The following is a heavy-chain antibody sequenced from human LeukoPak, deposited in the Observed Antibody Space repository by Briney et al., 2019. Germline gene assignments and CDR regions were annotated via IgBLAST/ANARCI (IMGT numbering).Heavy chain of an antibody. Sequence: SVKVSCKASGGTFSSYAISWVRQAPGQGLEWMGRIIPIFGTANYAQEFQGRVTITTDESTSTAYMELSSLRSEDTAVYYCARDGPLGYCSGGSCYSGYWGQGTLVTVSS. CDR3: ARDGPLGYCSGGSCYSGY. D-gene: IGHD2-15*01. CDR1: GGTFSSYA. V-gene: IGHV1-69*05. CDR2: IIPIFGTA. J-gene: IGHJ4*02.